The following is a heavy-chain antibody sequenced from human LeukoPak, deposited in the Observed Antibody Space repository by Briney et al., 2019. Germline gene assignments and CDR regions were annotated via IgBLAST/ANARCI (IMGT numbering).Heavy chain of an antibody. CDR2: IKQDGSEK. V-gene: IGHV3-7*01. J-gene: IGHJ4*02. CDR3: ARGNDYDFWSGSRYYFDY. CDR1: EFSFETYW. D-gene: IGHD3-3*01. Sequence: GGSLRLSCVALEFSFETYWMSWVRQAPGKGLEWVANIKQDGSEKYYVDSVKGRFTISRDNAKNSLYLQMNSLRAEDTAVYYCARGNDYDFWSGSRYYFDYWGQGTLVTVSS.